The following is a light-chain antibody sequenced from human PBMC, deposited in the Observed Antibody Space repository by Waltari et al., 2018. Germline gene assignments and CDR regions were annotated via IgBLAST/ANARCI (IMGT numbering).Light chain of an antibody. CDR2: WAS. CDR1: QSVFRTSNHNHF. V-gene: IGKV4-1*01. J-gene: IGKJ1*01. Sequence: DIVMTQSPDSLAVSLGERATINCKSSQSVFRTSNHNHFLAWYQQKPGQPPKLLIYWASTRGSGVPDRFSGSGSGTDFTLTINSLQAEDVAVYYCLQYASAPWTFGQGTKVEIK. CDR3: LQYASAPWT.